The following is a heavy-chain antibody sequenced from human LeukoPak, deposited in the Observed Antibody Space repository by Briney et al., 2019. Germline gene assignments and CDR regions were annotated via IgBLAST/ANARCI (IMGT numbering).Heavy chain of an antibody. CDR3: AKSHYYDSGGHLDY. J-gene: IGHJ4*02. D-gene: IGHD3-22*01. Sequence: GGSLRLSCAASGFTFSSYAMSWVRQAPGKGLEWVSAISGSGGSTYYAASVKGRFAISRDNSKNTLYLQMNSLRAEDTAVYYCAKSHYYDSGGHLDYWGQGTLVTVSS. CDR1: GFTFSSYA. V-gene: IGHV3-23*01. CDR2: ISGSGGST.